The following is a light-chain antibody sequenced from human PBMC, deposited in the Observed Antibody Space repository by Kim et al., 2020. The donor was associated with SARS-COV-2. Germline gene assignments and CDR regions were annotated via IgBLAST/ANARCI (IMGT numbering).Light chain of an antibody. CDR3: QQYNNWPPLT. CDR2: GAS. J-gene: IGKJ4*01. V-gene: IGKV3-15*01. Sequence: SPGESATLSCRASRSVSVNLAWYQVRPGQTPRLLIHGASTRATGIPARFSGSGSGTEFTLTISSLQSEDFAVYYCQQYNNWPPLTFGGGTKVDIK. CDR1: RSVSVN.